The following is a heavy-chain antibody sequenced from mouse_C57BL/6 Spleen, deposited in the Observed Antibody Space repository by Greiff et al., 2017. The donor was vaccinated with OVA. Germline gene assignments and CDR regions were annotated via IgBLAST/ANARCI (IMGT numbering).Heavy chain of an antibody. CDR2: IYPRDGST. J-gene: IGHJ4*01. V-gene: IGHV1-78*01. CDR3: ARFAYYSNYGGYAMDY. Sequence: VQLQESDAELVKPGASVKISCKVSGYTFTDHTIHWMKQRPEQGLEWIGYIYPRDGSTKYNEKFKGKATLTADKSSSTAYMQLNSLTSEDSAVYFCARFAYYSNYGGYAMDYWGQGTSVTVSS. D-gene: IGHD2-5*01. CDR1: GYTFTDHT.